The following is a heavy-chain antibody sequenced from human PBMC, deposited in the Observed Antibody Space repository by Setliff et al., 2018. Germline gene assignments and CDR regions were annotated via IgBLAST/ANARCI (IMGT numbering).Heavy chain of an antibody. V-gene: IGHV4-61*09. J-gene: IGHJ4*02. CDR2: IYTTGRT. CDR3: ARDRYYGSGSCYNYFDK. Sequence: SETLSLTCSVSGDSISSGNFYWTWIRQPAGKGLEWIGHIYTTGRTDYNPSLKSRVTISLDTPKNQFSLKLTSVTAADTAVYYCARDRYYGSGSCYNYFDKWGQGSLVTVSS. D-gene: IGHD3-10*01. CDR1: GDSISSGNFY.